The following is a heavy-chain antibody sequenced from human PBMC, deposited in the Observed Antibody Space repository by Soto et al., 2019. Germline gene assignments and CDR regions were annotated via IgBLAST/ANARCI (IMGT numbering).Heavy chain of an antibody. D-gene: IGHD3-9*01. CDR1: GFTFSSYG. V-gene: IGHV3-30*18. CDR3: AKDSLRYITPLYYYGMDV. Sequence: GGSLRLSCAASGFTFSSYGMHWVRQAPGKGLEWVAVISYDGSNKYYADSVKGRFTISRDNSKNTLYLQMNGLRAEDTAVYYCAKDSLRYITPLYYYGMDVWGQGTTVTVSS. CDR2: ISYDGSNK. J-gene: IGHJ6*02.